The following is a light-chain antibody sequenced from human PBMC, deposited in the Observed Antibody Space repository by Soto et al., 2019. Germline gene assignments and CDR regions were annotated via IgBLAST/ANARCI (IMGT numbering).Light chain of an antibody. J-gene: IGKJ1*01. CDR2: AAS. CDR3: QQTYSTPPWT. V-gene: IGKV1-39*01. CDR1: QSISNY. Sequence: DIQMTQSPSSLSASVGDRVTITCRASQSISNYLDWYQQKPGKAPDLLIYAASTLHSGAPSRFSGSGSGTDFTLTISSLQPEDFATYYCQQTYSTPPWTFGQGTKVDIK.